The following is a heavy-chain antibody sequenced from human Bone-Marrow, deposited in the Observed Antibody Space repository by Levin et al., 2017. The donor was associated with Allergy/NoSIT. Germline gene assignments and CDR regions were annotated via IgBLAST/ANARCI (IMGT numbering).Heavy chain of an antibody. CDR2: ISGTTTYT. V-gene: IGHV3-11*03. D-gene: IGHD3-9*01. J-gene: IGHJ6*03. CDR1: GFNFGTYY. CDR3: ARNGFFDRQYYYNMDV. Sequence: GGSLRLSCAASGFNFGTYYMSWIRQAPGRGLEWVSYISGTTTYTNYADSVKGRFTVSRDNARNSLYLHMNSLRAEDTAVYYCARNGFFDRQYYYNMDVWGTGTAVTVSS.